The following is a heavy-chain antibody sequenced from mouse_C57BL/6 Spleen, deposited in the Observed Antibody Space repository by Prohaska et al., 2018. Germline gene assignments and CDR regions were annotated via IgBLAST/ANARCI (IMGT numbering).Heavy chain of an antibody. D-gene: IGHD1-1*01. CDR3: TRSNYYGRSPSYFDV. CDR1: GYTFTDYE. Sequence: QVQLQQSGAELVRPGASVTLSCKASGYTFTDYEMHWVKQTPVHGLEWIGAIDPETGGTAYNQKFKGKAILTADKSSSTAYMELRSLTSEDYAVYYCTRSNYYGRSPSYFDVWGTGTTVTVSS. CDR2: IDPETGGT. J-gene: IGHJ1*03. V-gene: IGHV1-15*01.